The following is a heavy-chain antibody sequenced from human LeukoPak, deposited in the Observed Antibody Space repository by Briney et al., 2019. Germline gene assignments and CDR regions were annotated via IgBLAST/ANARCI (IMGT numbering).Heavy chain of an antibody. CDR1: GGSFSGYY. J-gene: IGHJ4*02. CDR3: ARGTYDSSGYYRYYFDY. Sequence: PSETLSLTCAVYGGSFSGYYWSWIRQPPGKGLEWIGEINHSGSTNYNPSLKSRVTISVDTSKNQFSLKLSSVTAADTAVYYCARGTYDSSGYYRYYFDYWGQGTLVTVSS. D-gene: IGHD3-22*01. V-gene: IGHV4-34*01. CDR2: INHSGST.